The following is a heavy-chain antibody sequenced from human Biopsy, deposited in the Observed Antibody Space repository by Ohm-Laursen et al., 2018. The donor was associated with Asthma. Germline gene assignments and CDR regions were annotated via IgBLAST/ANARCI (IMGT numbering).Heavy chain of an antibody. V-gene: IGHV2-5*02. CDR1: GFSLRTPGVG. CDR3: ALSQDSGFDDHSPSWFDP. Sequence: TQTLTLTCSFSGFSLRTPGVGVGWIRQSPGKALEWPALIYWEENNHFRPSLKWRLTMTKDPSQNQVVLTMTKMDPVDSGTYYCALSQDSGFDDHSPSWFDPWGQGTLVTVSS. D-gene: IGHD3-9*01. J-gene: IGHJ5*02. CDR2: IYWEENN.